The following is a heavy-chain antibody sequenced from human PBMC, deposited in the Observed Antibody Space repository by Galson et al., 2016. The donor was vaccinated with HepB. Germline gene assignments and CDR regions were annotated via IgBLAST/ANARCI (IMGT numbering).Heavy chain of an antibody. V-gene: IGHV4-39*02. D-gene: IGHD6-13*01. Sequence: ETLPLTCSVSGDSINIARYFWGWICQSPTRGLEWIGTIANSGSTYYNPSLRSRVSISVDTSRNQFSLKLNSVTAADTALYYCVRDEYNISWYKYWGQGTLVTISS. CDR3: VRDEYNISWYKY. CDR2: IANSGST. CDR1: GDSINIARYF. J-gene: IGHJ4*02.